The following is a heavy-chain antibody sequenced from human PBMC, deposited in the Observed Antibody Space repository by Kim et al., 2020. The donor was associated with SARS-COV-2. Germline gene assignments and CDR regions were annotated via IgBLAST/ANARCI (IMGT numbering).Heavy chain of an antibody. J-gene: IGHJ4*02. CDR1: GDSVSSNIAV. V-gene: IGHV6-1*01. Sequence: SQTLSLTCAISGDSVSSNIAVWNWIRQSPSRGLEWLGRTFYRSKWSFDYAVSVRSRININPDTSKNQFSLLLNSVTPEDTAVYYCARMLATTVKIDYWGQGILVTVSS. CDR2: TFYRSKWSF. D-gene: IGHD5-12*01. CDR3: ARMLATTVKIDY.